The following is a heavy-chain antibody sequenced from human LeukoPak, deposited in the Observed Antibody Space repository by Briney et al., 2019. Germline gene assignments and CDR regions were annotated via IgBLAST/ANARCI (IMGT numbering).Heavy chain of an antibody. V-gene: IGHV4-4*07. CDR3: AKSNGYGLVDI. CDR2: IYTSGST. J-gene: IGHJ3*02. D-gene: IGHD3-10*01. Sequence: SETLSLTCTVSGGSISSYYWSWIRQPAGKGLEWIGRIYTSGSTYYSPSLRSRVTISLDTSRNQFSLKLNSVTAADTAVYYCAKSNGYGLVDIWGQGTMVTVSS. CDR1: GGSISSYY.